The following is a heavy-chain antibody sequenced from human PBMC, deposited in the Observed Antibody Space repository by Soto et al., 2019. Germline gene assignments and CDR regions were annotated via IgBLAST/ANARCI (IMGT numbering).Heavy chain of an antibody. CDR2: IYSGGST. CDR3: ARDRGYCSSTSCYWANWFDP. Sequence: GGSLRLSCAASGFTVSSNYMSWVRQAPGKGLEWVSVIYSGGSTYYADSVKGRFTISRDNSTNTLYLQMNSLRAEDTAVYYCARDRGYCSSTSCYWANWFDPWGQGTLVTVSS. V-gene: IGHV3-66*01. J-gene: IGHJ5*02. D-gene: IGHD2-2*01. CDR1: GFTVSSNY.